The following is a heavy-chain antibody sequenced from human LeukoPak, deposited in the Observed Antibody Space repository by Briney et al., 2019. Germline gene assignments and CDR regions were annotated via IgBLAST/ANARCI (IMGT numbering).Heavy chain of an antibody. J-gene: IGHJ4*02. CDR1: GFTFSGSA. CDR2: IRSKANSYAT. CDR3: TIGPYDYVSVHYFDY. Sequence: GGSLRLSCAASGFTFSGSAMHWVRQASGKGLEWVGRIRSKANSYATAYAAPVKGRFTISRDDSKNTAYLQMNSLKTEDTAVYYCTIGPYDYVSVHYFDYWGQGTLVTVSS. D-gene: IGHD3-16*01. V-gene: IGHV3-73*01.